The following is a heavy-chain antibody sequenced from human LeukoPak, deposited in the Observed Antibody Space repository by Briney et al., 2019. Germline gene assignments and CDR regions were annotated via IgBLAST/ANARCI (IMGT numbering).Heavy chain of an antibody. CDR2: ISYDGSNK. J-gene: IGHJ4*02. V-gene: IGHV3-30-3*01. D-gene: IGHD6-13*01. Sequence: GGSLRLSCAASGFTFSSYWMSWVRQAPGKGLEWVAVISYDGSNKYYADSVKGRFTISRDNSKNTLYLQMNSLRAEDTAVYYCARALSAEVAAALEYWGQGTLVTVSS. CDR3: ARALSAEVAAALEY. CDR1: GFTFSSYW.